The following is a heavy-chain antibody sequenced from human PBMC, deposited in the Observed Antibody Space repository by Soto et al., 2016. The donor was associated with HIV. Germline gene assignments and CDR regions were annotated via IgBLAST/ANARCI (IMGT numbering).Heavy chain of an antibody. V-gene: IGHV3-74*01. CDR3: VRDLMTGFNERPTSDY. CDR2: INNDGSSS. J-gene: IGHJ4*02. D-gene: IGHD2-15*01. Sequence: EVQLVESGGRLVQPGGSLRLSCAASGFTFSSYWMHWVRQIPGKGLVWVSRINNDGSSSGYADFVRGRFTISRDNAKNTLYLQMRGLSAEDTALYYRVRDLMTGFNERPTSDYWGQGTLVTVSS. CDR1: GFTFSSYW.